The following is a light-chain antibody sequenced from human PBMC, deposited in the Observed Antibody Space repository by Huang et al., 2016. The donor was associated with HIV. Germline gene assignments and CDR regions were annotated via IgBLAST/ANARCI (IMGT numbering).Light chain of an antibody. V-gene: IGKV1-39*01. CDR3: QGSLSIPHT. CDR2: SAS. Sequence: DIQMTQSPSSLFESVGDRVTITCRASENIRRYLNWYQQKPGKPPKLLIHSASTFQSGVPSRLSGSGSGTDFTLTITSLQPEDFATYYCQGSLSIPHTFGQGTNLEIK. CDR1: ENIRRY. J-gene: IGKJ2*01.